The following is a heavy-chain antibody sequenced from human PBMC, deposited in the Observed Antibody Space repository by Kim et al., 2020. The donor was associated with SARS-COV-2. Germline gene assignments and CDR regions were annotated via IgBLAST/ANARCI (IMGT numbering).Heavy chain of an antibody. CDR1: GFTFSRYY. J-gene: IGHJ4*02. Sequence: GGSLRLSCAASGFTFSRYYMSWVRQAPGKGLEWVGHINEDGSGSYYVDSVKGRFTISRDNAKNSLYLHMNSLRAEDTAVYYCARDEGQGEYTNYRFDFWGQGTLVTVSS. V-gene: IGHV3-7*01. D-gene: IGHD4-4*01. CDR3: ARDEGQGEYTNYRFDF. CDR2: INEDGSGS.